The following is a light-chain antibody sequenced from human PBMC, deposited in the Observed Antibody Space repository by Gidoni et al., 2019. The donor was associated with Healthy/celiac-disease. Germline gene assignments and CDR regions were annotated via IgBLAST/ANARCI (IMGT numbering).Light chain of an antibody. CDR2: DGS. CDR1: QSVKNY. CDR3: QQRSNWPLIT. J-gene: IGKJ5*01. V-gene: IGKV3-11*01. Sequence: EIVLPQSPATLSLSPGERATLSCRASQSVKNYLAVYQQKPGQAPRLLIYDGSNRATGIPARFSGSGSGTDFTLTISSLEPEDFAVYYCQQRSNWPLITFGQGTRLEIK.